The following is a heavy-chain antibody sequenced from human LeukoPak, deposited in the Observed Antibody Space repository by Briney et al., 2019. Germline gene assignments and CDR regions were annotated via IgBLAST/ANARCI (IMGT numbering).Heavy chain of an antibody. CDR3: ARGAGHIAAAAAQYAFDI. D-gene: IGHD6-13*01. Sequence: VASVKVSCKASGGTFSSYAISWVRQAPGQGLEWMGWINPNSGGTNYAQKFQGWVTMTRDTSISTAYMELSRLRSDDTAVYYCARGAGHIAAAAAQYAFDIWGQGTMVTVSS. CDR2: INPNSGGT. V-gene: IGHV1-2*04. CDR1: GGTFSSYA. J-gene: IGHJ3*02.